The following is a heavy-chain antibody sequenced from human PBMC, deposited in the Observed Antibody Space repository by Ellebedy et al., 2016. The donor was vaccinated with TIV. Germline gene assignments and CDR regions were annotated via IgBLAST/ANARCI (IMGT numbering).Heavy chain of an antibody. CDR2: IKGDGTIR. CDR3: ARDGPAPMVDLDY. Sequence: GESLKISCEASGFTLSDYWIYWVRQVPGKGLVWVSYIKGDGTIRNYADSVKGRFTISRDYAKNTMDLQMNSLTAEDTAVYFCARDGPAPMVDLDYWGQGTLVTVSS. D-gene: IGHD2-15*01. J-gene: IGHJ4*02. CDR1: GFTLSDYW. V-gene: IGHV3-74*01.